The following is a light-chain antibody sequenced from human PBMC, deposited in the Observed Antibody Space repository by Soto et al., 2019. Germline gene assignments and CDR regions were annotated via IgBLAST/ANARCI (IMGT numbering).Light chain of an antibody. V-gene: IGKV1-5*01. CDR2: HAS. Sequence: DIQMTQSPSTLPASVGDRVTITCRASQSISNWLAWYQQNPGTAPKVLIYHASNLQSGVPSRFSGSGSGTEFTLTSSGLQPDDFATYYCQQNNSYSFGQVTKVDIK. CDR3: QQNNSYS. CDR1: QSISNW. J-gene: IGKJ1*01.